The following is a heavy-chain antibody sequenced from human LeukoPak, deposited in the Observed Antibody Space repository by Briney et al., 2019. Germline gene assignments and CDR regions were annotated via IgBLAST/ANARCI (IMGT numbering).Heavy chain of an antibody. V-gene: IGHV1-8*03. J-gene: IGHJ6*03. CDR1: GYAFTNFD. CDR2: MNPNSGNT. D-gene: IGHD1-7*01. CDR3: ARAPSWNYNRYYYYYVDV. Sequence: ASVKVSCKTSGYAFTNFDINWVRQAPGHGLEWIGWMNPNSGNTGYAQKFQGRVTITRNTSISIAYMELSSLRSEDTAVYYCARAPSWNYNRYYYYYVDVWGRGTTVTVSS.